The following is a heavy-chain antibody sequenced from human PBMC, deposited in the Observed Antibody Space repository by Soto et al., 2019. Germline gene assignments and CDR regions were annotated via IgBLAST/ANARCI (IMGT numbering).Heavy chain of an antibody. V-gene: IGHV3-23*01. J-gene: IGHJ4*02. CDR1: GFTFASYS. Sequence: PGGSLRLSCAASGFTFASYSMTWVRQAPGKGLEWVSAISDGGDTTYYADSVKGRFTISRDNSKNTLYLQMNSLRAEETAVYYCAKDLGYSYGYWVGYWGQGTWGTV. CDR2: ISDGGDTT. CDR3: AKDLGYSYGYWVGY. D-gene: IGHD5-18*01.